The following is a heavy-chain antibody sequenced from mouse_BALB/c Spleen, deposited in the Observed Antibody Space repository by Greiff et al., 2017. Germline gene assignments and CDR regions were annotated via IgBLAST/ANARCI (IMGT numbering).Heavy chain of an antibody. V-gene: IGHV5-6*01. J-gene: IGHJ3*01. CDR3: ARQGGNYPFAY. D-gene: IGHD2-1*01. CDR2: ISSGGSYT. Sequence: EVKVVESGGDLVKPGGSLKLSCAASGFTFSSYGMSWVRQTPDKRLEWVATISSGGSYTYYPDSVKGRFTISRDNAKNTLYLQMSSLKSEDTAMYYCARQGGNYPFAYWGQGTLVTVSA. CDR1: GFTFSSYG.